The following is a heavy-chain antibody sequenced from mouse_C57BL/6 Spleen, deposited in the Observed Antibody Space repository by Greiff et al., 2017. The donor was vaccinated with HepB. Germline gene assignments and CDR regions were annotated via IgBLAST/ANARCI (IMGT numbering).Heavy chain of an antibody. CDR2: INPNNGGT. CDR1: GYTFTDYY. J-gene: IGHJ2*01. Sequence: EVQLQQSGPELVKPGASVKISCKASGYTFTDYYMNWVKQSHGKSLEWIGDINPNNGGTSYNQKFKGKATLTVDKSSSTAYMELRSLTSEDSAVYYCARRITTVVGDYWGQGTTLTVSS. V-gene: IGHV1-26*01. CDR3: ARRITTVVGDY. D-gene: IGHD1-1*01.